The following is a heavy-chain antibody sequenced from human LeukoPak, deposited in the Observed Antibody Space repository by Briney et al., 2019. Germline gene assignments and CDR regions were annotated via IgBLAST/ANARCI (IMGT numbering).Heavy chain of an antibody. J-gene: IGHJ6*02. D-gene: IGHD2-21*02. V-gene: IGHV1-18*01. CDR1: GYTFISYG. Sequence: ASVKVSCKASGYTFISYGISWVRQAPGQGLEWMGWISAYNGNTNYAQKLQGRVTMTTDTSTSTAYMELRSLRSDDTAVYYCARDRVRGGDSFYGMDVWGQGTTVTVSS. CDR3: ARDRVRGGDSFYGMDV. CDR2: ISAYNGNT.